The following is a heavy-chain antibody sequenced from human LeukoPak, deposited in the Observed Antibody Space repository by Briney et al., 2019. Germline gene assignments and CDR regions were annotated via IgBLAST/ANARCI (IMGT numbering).Heavy chain of an antibody. D-gene: IGHD2-15*01. J-gene: IGHJ5*02. CDR3: VRDYFCSGGTCDDCFDP. Sequence: GASVKVSCKASGYTFTNYGISWVRQAPGQGLEWMAWISTYDHDTNYAQKFRGRVTMTTDTSKSTAYMELRSLGSDDTAVYYCVRDYFCSGGTCDDCFDPWGQETLVTVSS. CDR1: GYTFTNYG. CDR2: ISTYDHDT. V-gene: IGHV1-18*01.